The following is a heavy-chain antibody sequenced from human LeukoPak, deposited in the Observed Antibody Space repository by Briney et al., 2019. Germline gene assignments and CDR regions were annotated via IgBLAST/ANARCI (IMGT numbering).Heavy chain of an antibody. CDR1: GGTFSSYA. Sequence: GASVKVSCKASGGTFSSYAISWVRQAPGQGLEWMGWIDTNTGNPTYAQGFIGRFVFSLDTSVTTAYLQISSLKAEDTAVYYCARGYDTTGYFSYWGQGTLVAVSS. J-gene: IGHJ4*02. D-gene: IGHD3-22*01. CDR2: IDTNTGNP. CDR3: ARGYDTTGYFSY. V-gene: IGHV7-4-1*02.